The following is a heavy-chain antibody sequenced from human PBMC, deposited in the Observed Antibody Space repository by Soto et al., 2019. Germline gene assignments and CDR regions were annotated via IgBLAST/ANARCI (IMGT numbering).Heavy chain of an antibody. CDR1: GLSFSIYS. D-gene: IGHD3-16*01. CDR2: INNSSSVI. V-gene: IGHV3-48*02. J-gene: IGHJ4*02. CDR3: ESDSYAFDN. Sequence: VQLVESGGGLLQPGASLRLSCATSGLSFSIYSMNCVRQAPGKGLEWISYINNSSSVIHYADSGKDRFNISRDNANTEVDLQMNSLGNEDTGVYYCESDSYAFDNWGQGTLVTVSS.